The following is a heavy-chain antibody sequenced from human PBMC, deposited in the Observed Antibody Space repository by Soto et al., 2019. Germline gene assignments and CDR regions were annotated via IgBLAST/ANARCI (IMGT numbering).Heavy chain of an antibody. D-gene: IGHD5-18*01. CDR3: ARDGRGYSYGATNGDYYYGMDV. CDR2: IYYSGST. J-gene: IGHJ6*02. V-gene: IGHV4-61*01. Sequence: LSXTCTVSGGSVSSCSYYWSWIRQPPGKGLEWIGYIYYSGSTNYNPSLKSRVTISVDTSKNQFSLKLSSVTAADTAVYYCARDGRGYSYGATNGDYYYGMDVWGQGTTVTVSS. CDR1: GGSVSSCSYY.